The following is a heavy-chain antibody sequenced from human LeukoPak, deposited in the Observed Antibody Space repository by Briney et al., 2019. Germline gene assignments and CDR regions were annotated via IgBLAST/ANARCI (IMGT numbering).Heavy chain of an antibody. V-gene: IGHV3-23*01. CDR3: AKDRDIILTGHGMDV. J-gene: IGHJ6*02. D-gene: IGHD3-9*01. CDR1: GFTVSSNY. CDR2: IGGLGEST. Sequence: GGSLRLSCAASGFTVSSNYMTWVRQAPGKGLEWVSTIGGLGESTNYADSVKGRFTISRDNSKNTLYLQMNNLRAEDTAVYYCAKDRDIILTGHGMDVWGQGTTVTVSS.